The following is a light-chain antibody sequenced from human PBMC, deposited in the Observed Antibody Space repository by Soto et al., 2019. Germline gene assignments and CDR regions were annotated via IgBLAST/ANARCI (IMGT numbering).Light chain of an antibody. CDR1: QYISNY. Sequence: DIQMTQSPSSLSASVGDRVTITCQASQYISNYLNWYQQKPGKAPKLLIYEASNLETGVPSRFSGSGSETEWTVTISSLPPEDIATYYCQQYDNLPITFGGGTKVEIK. CDR2: EAS. V-gene: IGKV1-33*01. J-gene: IGKJ4*01. CDR3: QQYDNLPIT.